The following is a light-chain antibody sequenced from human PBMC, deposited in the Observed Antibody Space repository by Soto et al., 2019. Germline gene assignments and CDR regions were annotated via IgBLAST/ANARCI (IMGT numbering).Light chain of an antibody. CDR1: QGISSY. CDR2: PAS. J-gene: IGKJ4*01. V-gene: IGKV1-9*01. CDR3: QQLNSYPRT. Sequence: DIQLTQSPSFLSASVGDTVTFTCRASQGISSYLAWYQQKPGKAPKLLIYPASTLQSGVPSRISGSGSGTDFTLTISSLQPEDFATYYCQQLNSYPRTFGGGTKVEIK.